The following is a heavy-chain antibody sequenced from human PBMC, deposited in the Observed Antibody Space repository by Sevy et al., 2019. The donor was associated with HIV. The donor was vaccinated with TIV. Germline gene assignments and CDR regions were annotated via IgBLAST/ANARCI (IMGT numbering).Heavy chain of an antibody. J-gene: IGHJ4*02. D-gene: IGHD4-17*01. CDR1: GFTFSSYE. CDR3: ARDLPPSATTVAHFDH. Sequence: GESLKISCAASGFTFSSYEMNWVRQAPGKGLEWVSYISNSGTTISYSDSVRGRFTISRDNARNSLYLQMNSLRGEDTAGYYCARDLPPSATTVAHFDHWGQGTLVTVSS. CDR2: ISNSGTTI. V-gene: IGHV3-48*03.